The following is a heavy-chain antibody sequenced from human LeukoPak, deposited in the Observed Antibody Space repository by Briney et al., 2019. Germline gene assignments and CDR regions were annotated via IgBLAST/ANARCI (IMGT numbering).Heavy chain of an antibody. CDR2: ISAYNGNT. J-gene: IGHJ3*02. D-gene: IGHD4-17*01. CDR3: ARGGDYAGAFDI. CDR1: GYTFTGYY. V-gene: IGHV1-18*04. Sequence: ASVTVSCKASGYTFTGYYMHWVRQAPGQGLEWMGWISAYNGNTNYAQKLQGRVTMTTDTSTSTAYMELRSLRSDDTAVYYCARGGDYAGAFDIWGQGTMVTVSS.